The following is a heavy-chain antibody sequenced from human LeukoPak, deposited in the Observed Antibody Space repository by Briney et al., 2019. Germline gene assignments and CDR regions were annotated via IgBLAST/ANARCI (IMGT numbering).Heavy chain of an antibody. D-gene: IGHD6-19*01. V-gene: IGHV1-2*02. CDR1: GDTLTGYY. J-gene: IGHJ4*02. CDR3: ARDPPYSSGWYTGVYYFDY. Sequence: ASVKVSCKASGDTLTGYYMHWVRQAPGQGLEWMGWINPNSGGTNYAQKFQGRVTMTRDTSISTAYKELSRLRSDATAVYYCARDPPYSSGWYTGVYYFDYWGQGTLVTVSS. CDR2: INPNSGGT.